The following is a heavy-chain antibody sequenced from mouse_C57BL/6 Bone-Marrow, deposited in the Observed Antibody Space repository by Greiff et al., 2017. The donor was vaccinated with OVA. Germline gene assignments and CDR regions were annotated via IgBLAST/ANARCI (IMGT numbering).Heavy chain of an antibody. D-gene: IGHD1-1*01. J-gene: IGHJ3*01. V-gene: IGHV1-63*01. CDR1: GYTFTNYW. CDR3: AGTYYYGSSYDFFAY. Sequence: VKLQESGAELVRPGTSVKMSCKASGYTFTNYWIGWAKQRPGHGLEWIGDIYPGGGYTNYNEKFKGKATLTADKASSTAYMQFSSLTSEDSAIYYCAGTYYYGSSYDFFAYWCQGTLVTVSA. CDR2: IYPGGGYT.